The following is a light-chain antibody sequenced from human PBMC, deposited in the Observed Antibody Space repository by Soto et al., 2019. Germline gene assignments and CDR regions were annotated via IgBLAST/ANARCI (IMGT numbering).Light chain of an antibody. V-gene: IGLV1-51*01. CDR3: GSWDSSMSAYV. CDR2: DDN. Sequence: QSVLTQPPSVSAAPGQKVTISCSGSSSNIGGNSVSWYQQLPGTAPKLLIYDDNKRPSGIPDRFSGSKSGTSATLGITGFQTGGDADYYGGSWDSSMSAYVFGTGTKVTVL. CDR1: SSNIGGNS. J-gene: IGLJ1*01.